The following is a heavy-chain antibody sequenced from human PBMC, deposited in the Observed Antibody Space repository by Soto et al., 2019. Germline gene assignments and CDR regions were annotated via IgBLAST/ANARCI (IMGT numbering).Heavy chain of an antibody. CDR3: AKVGWIVDGVFDY. D-gene: IGHD2-15*01. CDR1: GFTFSDYY. Sequence: GGSLRLSCAASGFTFSDYYMSWIRQAPGKGLEWVSYISSSSSYTNYADSVKGRFTISRDNAKNTLYLQMNSLRAEDTAVYYCAKVGWIVDGVFDYWGQGTLVTVSS. J-gene: IGHJ4*02. CDR2: ISSSSSYT. V-gene: IGHV3-11*05.